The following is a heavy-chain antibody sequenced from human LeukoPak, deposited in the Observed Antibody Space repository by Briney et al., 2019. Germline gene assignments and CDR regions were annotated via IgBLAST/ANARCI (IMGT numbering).Heavy chain of an antibody. CDR2: ISGSGGST. J-gene: IGHJ4*02. V-gene: IGHV3-23*01. CDR1: GFTFSSYA. D-gene: IGHD4-17*01. Sequence: GGSLRLSCAASGFTFSSYAMSWVRQAPGKGLEWVSAISGSGGSTYYADSVKGRFTISRDNAKNSLYLQMNSLRAEDTAVYYCARGSGLPSVTRGALDYWGQGTLVTVSS. CDR3: ARGSGLPSVTRGALDY.